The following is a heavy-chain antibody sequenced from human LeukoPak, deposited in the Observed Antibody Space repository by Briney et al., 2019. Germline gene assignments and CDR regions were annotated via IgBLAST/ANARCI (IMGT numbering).Heavy chain of an antibody. CDR2: INPNSGGT. Sequence: ASVKVSCKASGYTFTGYYMHWVRQAPGQGLEWMGWINPNSGGTNYAQKFQGRVTMTRDTSISTAYMELSRLRSDDTAVYYCARDIPYGDYAQVSFDPWGQGTLVTVSS. CDR1: GYTFTGYY. V-gene: IGHV1-2*02. J-gene: IGHJ5*02. CDR3: ARDIPYGDYAQVSFDP. D-gene: IGHD4-17*01.